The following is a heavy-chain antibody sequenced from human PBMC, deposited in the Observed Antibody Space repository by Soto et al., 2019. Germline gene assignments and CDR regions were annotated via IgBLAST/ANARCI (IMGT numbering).Heavy chain of an antibody. CDR2: ISGSGGST. D-gene: IGHD3-10*01. Sequence: PGGSLRLSCAASGFTVSVNLMNWVRQAPGKGLEWVSAISGSGGSTYYADSVKGRFTISRDNSKNTLYLQMNSLRAEDTAVYYCASVVRRSPWGQGTLVTVSS. J-gene: IGHJ5*02. CDR3: ASVVRRSP. V-gene: IGHV3-23*01. CDR1: GFTVSVNL.